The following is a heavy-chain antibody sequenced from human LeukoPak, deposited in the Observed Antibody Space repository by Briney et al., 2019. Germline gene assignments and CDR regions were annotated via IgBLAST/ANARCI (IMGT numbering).Heavy chain of an antibody. CDR2: IYSGGST. CDR1: GFTVSSNY. J-gene: IGHJ3*02. V-gene: IGHV3-66*01. CDR3: AREPGGYYDSSGYAFDI. Sequence: GGSLRLSCAASGFTVSSNYMSWVRQAPGKGLEWVSVIYSGGSTYYADSVKGRFTISRDNSKNTLYLQMNSLRAEDTAVYYCAREPGGYYDSSGYAFDIWGQGTMVTVSS. D-gene: IGHD3-22*01.